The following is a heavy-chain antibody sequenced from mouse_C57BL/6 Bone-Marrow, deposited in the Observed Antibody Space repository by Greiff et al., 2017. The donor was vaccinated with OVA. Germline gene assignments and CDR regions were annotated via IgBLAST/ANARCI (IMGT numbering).Heavy chain of an antibody. V-gene: IGHV5-2*01. J-gene: IGHJ1*03. D-gene: IGHD2-4*01. Sequence: EVKLMESGGGLVQPGESLKLSCESNEYEFPSHDMSWVRKTPEKRLELVAAINSDGGSTYYPDTMERRFIISRDNTKKTLYLQMSSLRSEDTALDYCARHSDYDEGWYFDVWGTGTTVTVSS. CDR1: EYEFPSHD. CDR3: ARHSDYDEGWYFDV. CDR2: INSDGGST.